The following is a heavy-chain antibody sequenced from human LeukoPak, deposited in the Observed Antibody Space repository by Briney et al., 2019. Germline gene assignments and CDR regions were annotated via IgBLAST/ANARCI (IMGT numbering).Heavy chain of an antibody. V-gene: IGHV1-69*13. Sequence: SVKVSCKASGGTFSSYAISWVRPAPGQGLEWMGGIIPIFGTANYAQKFQGRVTITADESTSTAYMELSSLRSEDTAVYYCASGISVWVAYFDYWGHGTLSPSPQ. J-gene: IGHJ4*01. D-gene: IGHD5/OR15-5a*01. CDR3: ASGISVWVAYFDY. CDR1: GGTFSSYA. CDR2: IIPIFGTA.